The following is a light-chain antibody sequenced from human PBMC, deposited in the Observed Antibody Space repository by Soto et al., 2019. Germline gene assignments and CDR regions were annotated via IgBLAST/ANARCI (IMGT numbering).Light chain of an antibody. Sequence: LTQPHSVSESPGKTVTISCTRSSGSIASNYVQWYQQRPGSAPTTVIYEDNQRPSGVPDRFSGSIDSSSNSASLTISGLKTEDEADYCCQSYDSSNPVVFGGGTKLTVL. J-gene: IGLJ2*01. CDR1: SGSIASNY. CDR3: QSYDSSNPVV. CDR2: EDN. V-gene: IGLV6-57*04.